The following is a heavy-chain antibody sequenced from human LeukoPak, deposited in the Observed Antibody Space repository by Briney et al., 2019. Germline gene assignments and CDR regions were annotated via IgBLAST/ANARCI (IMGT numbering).Heavy chain of an antibody. CDR2: IGGGGGGT. CDR1: GFTFSSYA. J-gene: IGHJ4*02. V-gene: IGHV3-23*01. D-gene: IGHD1-7*01. CDR3: AKDAGTTGEGGPDY. Sequence: PGGSLRLSCAASGFTFSSYAMSWVRQAPGKGLEWVSAIGGGGGGTYYADSVKGRFTISRDNSKNTLYLQMNSLRAEDTAIYYCAKDAGTTGEGGPDYWGQGTLVTFSS.